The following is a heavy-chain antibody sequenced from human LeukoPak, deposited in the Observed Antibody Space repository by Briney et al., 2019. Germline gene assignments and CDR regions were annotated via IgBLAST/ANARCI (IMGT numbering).Heavy chain of an antibody. V-gene: IGHV4-39*01. CDR1: GGSISSSSYY. D-gene: IGHD6-6*01. J-gene: IGHJ5*02. Sequence: SENLSLTCTVSGGSISSSSYYWGWIRQPPGKGLEWIGSIYYSGSTYYNPSLKSRVTISVDTSKNQFSLKLSSVTAADTAVYYCARRGSIAYSRFDPWGQGTLVTVSS. CDR3: ARRGSIAYSRFDP. CDR2: IYYSGST.